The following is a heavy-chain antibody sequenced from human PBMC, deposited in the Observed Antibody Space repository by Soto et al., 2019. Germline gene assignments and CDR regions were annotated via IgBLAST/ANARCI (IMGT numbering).Heavy chain of an antibody. D-gene: IGHD3-10*01. CDR2: ISTSGSSI. Sequence: GGSRGRCWAASGFTFSSYSMNWGGQAPGKGLEWVSCISTSGSSIYYADSVKGRFTISRDNAKNSLYLQMNSLRADDTAVYYCASPQRIALVRGVIISPYYYYGMDVWGQGTTVTVSS. V-gene: IGHV3-21*01. CDR3: ASPQRIALVRGVIISPYYYYGMDV. CDR1: GFTFSSYS. J-gene: IGHJ6*02.